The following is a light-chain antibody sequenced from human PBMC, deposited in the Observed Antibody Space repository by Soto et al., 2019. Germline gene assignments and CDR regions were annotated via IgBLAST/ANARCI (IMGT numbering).Light chain of an antibody. CDR1: QSVSSSY. CDR3: QQYVSPA. V-gene: IGKV3-20*01. CDR2: GAS. J-gene: IGKJ3*01. Sequence: EIVLTQSPGTLSLSPGERATLSCRASQSVSSSYLAGYQQKPGQAPRLLIYGASSRATGIPDRFSGSGSGTDFTLTSSRLEPEDFAVYYCQQYVSPAFGPGTKVDIK.